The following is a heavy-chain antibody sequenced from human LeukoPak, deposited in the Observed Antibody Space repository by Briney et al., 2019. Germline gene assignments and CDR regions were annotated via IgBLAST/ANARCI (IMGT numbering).Heavy chain of an antibody. CDR2: FDPEDGET. Sequence: ASVKFSCKVSGYTLTELSMHWVRQAPGKGLEWMGGFDPEDGETIYAQKFQGRVTMTEDTSTDTAYMGLSSLRSEDTAVYYCATVVVTAPGEDYFDYWGQGTLVTVSS. J-gene: IGHJ4*02. CDR1: GYTLTELS. V-gene: IGHV1-24*01. D-gene: IGHD2-21*02. CDR3: ATVVVTAPGEDYFDY.